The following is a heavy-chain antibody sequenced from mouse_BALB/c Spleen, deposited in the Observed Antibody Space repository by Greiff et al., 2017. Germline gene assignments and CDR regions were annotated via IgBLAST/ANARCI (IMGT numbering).Heavy chain of an antibody. Sequence: EVHLVESGGGLVQPGGSLRLSCATSGFTFTDYYMSWVRQPPGKALEWLGFIRNKANGYTTEYSASVKGRFTISRDNSQSILYLQMNTLRAEDSATYYCARTYDGYLDYWGQGTTLTVSS. V-gene: IGHV7-3*02. CDR1: GFTFTDYY. CDR2: IRNKANGYTT. CDR3: ARTYDGYLDY. D-gene: IGHD2-3*01. J-gene: IGHJ2*01.